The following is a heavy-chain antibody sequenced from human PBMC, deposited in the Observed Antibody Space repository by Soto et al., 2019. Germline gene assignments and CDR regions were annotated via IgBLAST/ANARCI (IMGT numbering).Heavy chain of an antibody. J-gene: IGHJ4*02. CDR3: ARDNPRWGSGSYPIDY. CDR2: ISSSSSYI. Sequence: EVQLVESGGGLVKPGGSLRLSCAASGFTFSSYSMNWVRQAPGKGLEWVSSISSSSSYIYYADSVKGRFTISRDNAKNSLYLQMNSLRAEDTAVYYCARDNPRWGSGSYPIDYWGPGTLVTVSS. CDR1: GFTFSSYS. D-gene: IGHD3-10*01. V-gene: IGHV3-21*01.